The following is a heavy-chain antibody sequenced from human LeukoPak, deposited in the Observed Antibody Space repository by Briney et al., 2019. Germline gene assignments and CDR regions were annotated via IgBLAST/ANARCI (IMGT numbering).Heavy chain of an antibody. CDR3: AKDISEHVAGTEFDY. CDR2: ISYDGSNK. D-gene: IGHD6-19*01. CDR1: GFTFSSYA. Sequence: GGSLRLSCAASGFTFSSYAMHWVRQAPGKGLEWVAVISYDGSNKYYADSVKGRFTISRDNSKNTLYLQMNSLRAEDTALYYCAKDISEHVAGTEFDYWGQGTLVTVSS. V-gene: IGHV3-30-3*01. J-gene: IGHJ4*02.